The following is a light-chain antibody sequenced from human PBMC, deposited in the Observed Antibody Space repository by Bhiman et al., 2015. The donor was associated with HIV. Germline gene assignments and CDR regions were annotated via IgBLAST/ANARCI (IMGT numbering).Light chain of an antibody. Sequence: QSVLTQPPSASGTPGQRVTISCSGSSSNIGSNTVNWYQQFPGTAPKLLIYENNKRPSGIPDRFSGSKSGTSATLGITGLQTGDEADYYCATWDSSLSAGGVFGTGTKVTVL. CDR1: SSNIGSNT. CDR2: ENN. J-gene: IGLJ1*01. CDR3: ATWDSSLSAGGV. V-gene: IGLV1-51*02.